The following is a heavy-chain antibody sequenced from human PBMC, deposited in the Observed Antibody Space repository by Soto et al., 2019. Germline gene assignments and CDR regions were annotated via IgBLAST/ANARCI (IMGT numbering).Heavy chain of an antibody. J-gene: IGHJ6*02. Sequence: QVKLVQSGGEVKKPGASVKVSCKTSGYTFSDYGISWVRQAPGQGLEWVGWISAYNGKTKNADHVQDRVILTTDTSXSXXYMELRSLRSDDTAVYYCARDSGTWYPRLTAPSNNTYGMAVWGQGTTVTVS. CDR2: ISAYNGKT. CDR3: ARDSGTWYPRLTAPSNNTYGMAV. D-gene: IGHD2-15*01. V-gene: IGHV1-18*01. CDR1: GYTFSDYG.